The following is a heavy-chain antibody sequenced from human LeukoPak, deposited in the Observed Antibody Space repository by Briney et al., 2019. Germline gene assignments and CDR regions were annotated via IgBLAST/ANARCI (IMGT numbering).Heavy chain of an antibody. CDR1: GFTFSSYW. V-gene: IGHV3-7*01. D-gene: IGHD3-10*01. CDR3: VQAGTYSYYFDY. J-gene: IGHJ4*02. Sequence: GGSLRLSCAASGFTFSSYWMNWVRQAPGKGLEWVANIKQDGSAKYYVDSVKGRFTISRDNAKNPLYLQMNSLRVEDTAVYYCVQAGTYSYYFDYWGQGTLVTVSS. CDR2: IKQDGSAK.